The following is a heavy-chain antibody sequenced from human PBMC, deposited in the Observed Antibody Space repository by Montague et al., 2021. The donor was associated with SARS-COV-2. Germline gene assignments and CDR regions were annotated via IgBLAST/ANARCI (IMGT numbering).Heavy chain of an antibody. CDR3: VRVLDNRVRDY. CDR1: GVSVTDYY. CDR2: VLYNKGT. D-gene: IGHD3/OR15-3a*01. V-gene: IGHV4-59*08. Sequence: SETLSLTCTVSGVSVTDYYWSWIRQPPGKGLEWVGDVLYNKGTNFNPSLKSRVAISVDTSKNQFSLRLTSVTAADTAVYYCVRVLDNRVRDYWGQGTLVTVSS. J-gene: IGHJ4*02.